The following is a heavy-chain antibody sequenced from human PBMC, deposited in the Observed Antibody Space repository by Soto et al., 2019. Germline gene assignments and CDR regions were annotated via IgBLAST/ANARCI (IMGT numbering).Heavy chain of an antibody. J-gene: IGHJ6*04. CDR1: GGTFSSYT. CDR2: IIPILGIA. CDR3: ARLLVLDYYYGMDV. V-gene: IGHV1-69*02. Sequence: QVQLVQSGAEVKKPGSSVKVSCKASGGTFSSYTISWVRQAPGQGLEWMGRIIPILGIANYAQKFQGRVTITADKSTSTAYMELSSLRSDDTAVYYCARLLVLDYYYGMDVWGKGTTVTVSS. D-gene: IGHD6-13*01.